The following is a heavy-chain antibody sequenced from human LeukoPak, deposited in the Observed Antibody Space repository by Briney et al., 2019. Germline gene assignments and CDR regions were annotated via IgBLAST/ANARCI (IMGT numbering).Heavy chain of an antibody. Sequence: GASVKVSCKASGYTFTGYYMHWVRQAPGQGLEWMGWINPNSGGTNYAQKFQARVTMTRDTSISTAYMELSRLRSDDTAVYYCASTSITYYDFWSGDNWFDPWGQGTLVTVSS. CDR2: INPNSGGT. CDR3: ASTSITYYDFWSGDNWFDP. CDR1: GYTFTGYY. V-gene: IGHV1-2*02. J-gene: IGHJ5*02. D-gene: IGHD3-3*01.